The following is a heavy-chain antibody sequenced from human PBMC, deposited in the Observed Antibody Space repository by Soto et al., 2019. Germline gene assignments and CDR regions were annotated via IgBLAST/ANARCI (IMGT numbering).Heavy chain of an antibody. CDR2: IYYSGST. V-gene: IGHV4-61*01. J-gene: IGHJ4*02. CDR3: ARGRGGGDDFDY. CDR1: GGSVSSGSYY. D-gene: IGHD2-21*02. Sequence: PSETLSLTCTVSGGSVSSGSYYWSWIRQPPGKGLEWIGYIYYSGSTNYNPSLKSRVTISVDTSKNQFSLKLSSVTAADTAVYYCARGRGGGDDFDYWGQGTLVTVSS.